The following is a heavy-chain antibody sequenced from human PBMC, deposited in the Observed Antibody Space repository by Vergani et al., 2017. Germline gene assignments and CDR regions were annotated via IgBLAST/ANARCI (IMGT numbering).Heavy chain of an antibody. Sequence: EVQLVESGGGLVQPGGSLRLSCAASGFTFSSYSMNWVRQAPGKGLEWVSYISSSSSTIYYADSVKGRFTISRDDAKNSLYLQMNSLRAEDTAVYYCARGLRGYSYGYHDYWGQGTLVTVSA. CDR2: ISSSSSTI. CDR1: GFTFSSYS. CDR3: ARGLRGYSYGYHDY. V-gene: IGHV3-48*04. J-gene: IGHJ4*02. D-gene: IGHD5-18*01.